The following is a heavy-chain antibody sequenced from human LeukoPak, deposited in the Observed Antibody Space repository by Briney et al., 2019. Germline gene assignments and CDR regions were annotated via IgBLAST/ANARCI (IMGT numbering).Heavy chain of an antibody. J-gene: IGHJ4*02. V-gene: IGHV1-18*01. CDR2: ISAYNGNT. CDR3: ARAETGYCSGGSCYSLDY. CDR1: GYTFTSYG. D-gene: IGHD2-15*01. Sequence: GASVKVSCKASGYTFTSYGISWVRQAPGQGLEWMGWISAYNGNTNYAQKLQGRVTMTTDTSTSTAYMELRSLRSDDTAVYYCARAETGYCSGGSCYSLDYWGQGTLVTVSS.